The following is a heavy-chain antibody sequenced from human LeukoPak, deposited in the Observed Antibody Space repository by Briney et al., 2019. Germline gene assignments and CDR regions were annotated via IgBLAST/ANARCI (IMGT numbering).Heavy chain of an antibody. CDR2: ITKSGSTI. J-gene: IGHJ3*02. Sequence: PGGSLRLSCAASGFSFSSYTMNWVRQAPGKGLEWVSHITKSGSTIYHADSVKGRFTISRDSAKNSLYLQMNSLRDEDTAVYYCARGINYAFDIWGQGTMVTVSS. CDR1: GFSFSSYT. V-gene: IGHV3-48*02. D-gene: IGHD1-7*01. CDR3: ARGINYAFDI.